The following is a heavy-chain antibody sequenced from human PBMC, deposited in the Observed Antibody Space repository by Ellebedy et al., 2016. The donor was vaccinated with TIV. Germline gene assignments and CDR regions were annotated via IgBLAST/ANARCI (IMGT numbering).Heavy chain of an antibody. D-gene: IGHD3-10*01. V-gene: IGHV3-23*01. Sequence: PGGSLRLSCAASGFTFSNYAMSWVRQAPGKGLEWVSSIVGGGGNTYYVDSVKGRFSVSRDNSKQMLFLQMNSLGVDDTAVYYCAKSPGMGGRGVSGSDYWGQGTLVTVSS. CDR1: GFTFSNYA. J-gene: IGHJ4*02. CDR2: IVGGGGNT. CDR3: AKSPGMGGRGVSGSDY.